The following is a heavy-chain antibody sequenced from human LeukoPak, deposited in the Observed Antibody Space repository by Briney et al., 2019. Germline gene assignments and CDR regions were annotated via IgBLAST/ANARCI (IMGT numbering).Heavy chain of an antibody. CDR1: GYTFTSYG. CDR2: IIPILGIA. CDR3: ARDLGTIRSSHEIGI. J-gene: IGHJ3*02. Sequence: ASVKVSCKASGYTFTSYGISWVRQAPGQGLEWMGRIIPILGIANYAQKFQGRVTITADKSTSTAYMELSSLRSEDTAVYYCARDLGTIRSSHEIGIWGQGTMVTVSS. D-gene: IGHD3-16*01. V-gene: IGHV1-69*04.